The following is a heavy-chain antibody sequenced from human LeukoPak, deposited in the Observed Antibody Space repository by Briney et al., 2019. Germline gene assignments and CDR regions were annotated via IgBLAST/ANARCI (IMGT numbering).Heavy chain of an antibody. CDR1: GGSISRSSYY. V-gene: IGHV4-39*07. CDR3: ARELWSSNYYYYGMDV. Sequence: SETLSLACSVSGGSISRSSYYWGWIRQPPGKGLEWFGSIYYSGSTYYNPSLKSRVTISVDTSKNQFSLKLSSVTAADTAVYYCARELWSSNYYYYGMDVWGQGTTVTVSS. J-gene: IGHJ6*02. CDR2: IYYSGST. D-gene: IGHD3-10*01.